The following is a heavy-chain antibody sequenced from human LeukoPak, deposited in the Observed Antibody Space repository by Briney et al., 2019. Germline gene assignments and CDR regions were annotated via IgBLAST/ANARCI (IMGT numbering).Heavy chain of an antibody. CDR1: GFIFSSYA. Sequence: PGGSLRLSCAASGFIFSSYAMTWVRQAPGKGLEWVSTITGSGGRSYCADSVNGRFTISRDKSKNTLYLQMSSLRVEDTAVYYCAKGDGGLNDSSGWVDYFDFWGQGTLVTVSS. CDR3: AKGDGGLNDSSGWVDYFDF. J-gene: IGHJ4*02. V-gene: IGHV3-23*01. D-gene: IGHD3-22*01. CDR2: ITGSGGRS.